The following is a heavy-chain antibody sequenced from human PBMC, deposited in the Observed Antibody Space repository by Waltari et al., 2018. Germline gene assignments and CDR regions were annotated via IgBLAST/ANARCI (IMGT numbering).Heavy chain of an antibody. CDR2: VDDSGNS. V-gene: IGHV4-39*07. CDR3: ARQRPAALVAWFDS. J-gene: IGHJ5*01. Sequence: QLQLQESGPGLVKPSETLSLSCTVSGDSISRSDYYWGWIRQPTGKGLEWIGSVDDSGNSYYNPSLKSRVDISTDTSKKQLSLRLTSVTAADSAVYHCARQRPAALVAWFDSWGQGTPVIVSS. CDR1: GDSISRSDYY. D-gene: IGHD2-2*01.